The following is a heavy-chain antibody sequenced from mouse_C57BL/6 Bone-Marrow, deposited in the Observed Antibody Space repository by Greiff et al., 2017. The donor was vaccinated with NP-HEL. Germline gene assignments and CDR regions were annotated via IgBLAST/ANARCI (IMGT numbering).Heavy chain of an antibody. CDR2: IYLGNGYT. CDR1: GYTFTSYG. D-gene: IGHD1-1*01. V-gene: IGHV1-58*01. Sequence: VQLKESGAELVRPGSSVKMSCKTSGYTFTSYGINWVKQRPGQGLEWIGYIYLGNGYTEYNEKFKGKATLTSDTSSSTAYMQLSSLTSEDSAIYFCADPHYYGSSYWYFDVWGTGTTVTVTS. CDR3: ADPHYYGSSYWYFDV. J-gene: IGHJ1*03.